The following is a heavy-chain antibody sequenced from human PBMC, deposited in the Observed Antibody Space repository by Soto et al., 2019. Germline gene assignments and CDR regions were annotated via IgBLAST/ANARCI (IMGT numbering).Heavy chain of an antibody. D-gene: IGHD4-4*01. CDR3: ARVTTSLRYYYYGMDV. V-gene: IGHV1-69*13. J-gene: IGHJ6*02. CDR1: GGTFSSYA. CDR2: IIPIFGTA. Sequence: SVKVSCKASGGTFSSYAISWVRQAPGQGLEWMGGIIPIFGTANYAQKFQGRVTITADESTSTAYMELSSLRSEDTAVYYCARVTTSLRYYYYGMDVWGQGTMVTVSS.